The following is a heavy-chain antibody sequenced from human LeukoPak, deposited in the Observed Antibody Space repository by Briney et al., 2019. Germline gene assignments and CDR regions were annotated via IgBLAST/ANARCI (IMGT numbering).Heavy chain of an antibody. CDR2: ISYDGSNK. CDR3: ARDLGIALDY. V-gene: IGHV3-30*04. Sequence: GGSLRLSCAASGFTFSSYAMHWVRQAPGKGLEWVAAISYDGSNKYYADSVKGRFTISRDNSKNTLYLQMNSLRAEDTAVYYCARDLGIALDYWGQGTLVTVSS. D-gene: IGHD6-13*01. CDR1: GFTFSSYA. J-gene: IGHJ4*02.